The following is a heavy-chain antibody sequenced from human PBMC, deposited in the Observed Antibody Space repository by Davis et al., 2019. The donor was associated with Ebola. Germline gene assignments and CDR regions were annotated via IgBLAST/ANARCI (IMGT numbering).Heavy chain of an antibody. D-gene: IGHD1-26*01. V-gene: IGHV3-30-3*01. J-gene: IGHJ6*02. CDR2: ISYDGNNK. CDR3: ARGSGSYYYYGMDV. CDR1: GFTFRSYA. Sequence: SLITPCPSSGFTFRSYAMHWVRQAPGKGLELVAVISYDGNNKYYADSVKARFPISRDNSKNTLYLQMNSLRAEDTAVYYWARGSGSYYYYGMDVWGQGTTVTVSS.